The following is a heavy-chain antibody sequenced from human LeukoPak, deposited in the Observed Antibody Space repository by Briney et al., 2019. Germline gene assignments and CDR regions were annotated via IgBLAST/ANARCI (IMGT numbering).Heavy chain of an antibody. Sequence: GGSLRLSCAASGFTVSNNYMNWVRQAPGKGLEWVSVLYRDGSTYYSDSVKGRFTISRDNSENTLYLQMNSLRAEDTAVYYCARGYCSSTSCYARGSYMDVWGKGTTVTVSS. CDR1: GFTVSNNY. J-gene: IGHJ6*03. CDR2: LYRDGST. V-gene: IGHV3-53*01. CDR3: ARGYCSSTSCYARGSYMDV. D-gene: IGHD2-2*01.